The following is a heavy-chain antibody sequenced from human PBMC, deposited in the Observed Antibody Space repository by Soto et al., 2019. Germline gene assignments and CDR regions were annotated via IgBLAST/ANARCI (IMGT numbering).Heavy chain of an antibody. D-gene: IGHD6-13*01. V-gene: IGHV4-59*01. J-gene: IGHJ4*02. CDR3: ARGYSNNWYITFNDQ. Sequence: SETLSLTCTVAGGSLSTYTWTWIRQPPGKGLEWIGYIYYNGGTNYNPSLKSRVTMSVDTSKNQFSLKLSSVTSADTAVYYCARGYSNNWYITFNDQWGQGTLVTVSS. CDR2: IYYNGGT. CDR1: GGSLSTYT.